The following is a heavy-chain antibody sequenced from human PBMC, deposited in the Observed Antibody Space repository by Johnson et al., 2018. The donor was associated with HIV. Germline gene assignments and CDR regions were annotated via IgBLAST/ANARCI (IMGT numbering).Heavy chain of an antibody. CDR3: AKSNPMIVVVDAFDI. Sequence: VQLVESGGGLVQPGRSLRLSCAASGFTFDDYAMHWVRQAPGKGLEWVADIKCDGSEKYYVDSVKGRLTISRDNAKNTLYLQRNSLRAEDTAVYYCAKSNPMIVVVDAFDIWGQGTMVTVSS. V-gene: IGHV3-7*03. J-gene: IGHJ3*02. CDR2: IKCDGSEK. D-gene: IGHD3-22*01. CDR1: GFTFDDYA.